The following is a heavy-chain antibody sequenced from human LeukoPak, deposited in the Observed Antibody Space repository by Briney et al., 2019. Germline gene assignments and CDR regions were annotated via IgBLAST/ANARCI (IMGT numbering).Heavy chain of an antibody. Sequence: GGSLRLSCAASGFTFDDYAMHWVRQAPGKGLEWVSGISWNSGSIGYADSVKGRFTISRDNAKNSLYLQMNSLRAEDMALYYCARPYYDFWSGSYYYFDYWGQGTLVTVSS. CDR2: ISWNSGSI. V-gene: IGHV3-9*03. CDR3: ARPYYDFWSGSYYYFDY. J-gene: IGHJ4*02. D-gene: IGHD3-3*01. CDR1: GFTFDDYA.